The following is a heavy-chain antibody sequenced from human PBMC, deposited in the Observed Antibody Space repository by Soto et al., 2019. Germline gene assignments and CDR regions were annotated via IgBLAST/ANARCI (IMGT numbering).Heavy chain of an antibody. D-gene: IGHD2-15*01. CDR3: ARGRDIVVVVAATRCDY. Sequence: QVQLQQWGAGLLKPSETLSLTCAVYGGSFSGYYWSWIRQPPGTGLEWIGEINHSGSTNYNPSLKSRVTRSVDTSKNQFSLKLSSVTAADTAVYYCARGRDIVVVVAATRCDYWGQGPLVTVSS. J-gene: IGHJ4*02. V-gene: IGHV4-34*01. CDR1: GGSFSGYY. CDR2: INHSGST.